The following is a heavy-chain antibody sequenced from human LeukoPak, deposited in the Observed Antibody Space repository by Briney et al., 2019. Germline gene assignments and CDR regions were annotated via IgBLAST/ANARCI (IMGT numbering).Heavy chain of an antibody. CDR3: ARVFPMGRLLWFGEHIPSRYYGMDV. J-gene: IGHJ6*02. CDR1: GGSISSSSYY. Sequence: SETLSVTCTVSGGSISSSSYYWGWIRQPPGKGLEWIGSIYYSGSTYYNPSLKSRVTISVDTSKNQFSLKLSSVTAADTAVYHCARVFPMGRLLWFGEHIPSRYYGMDVWGQGTTVTVSS. D-gene: IGHD3-10*01. CDR2: IYYSGST. V-gene: IGHV4-39*07.